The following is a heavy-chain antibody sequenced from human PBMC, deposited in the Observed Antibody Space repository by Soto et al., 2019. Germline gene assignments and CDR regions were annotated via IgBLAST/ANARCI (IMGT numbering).Heavy chain of an antibody. CDR3: AKDPNSSGYYPAEYFPH. J-gene: IGHJ1*01. Sequence: QVQLVESGGGVVQPGRSLRLSCAASGFTFSSYGMHWVRQAPGKGLEWVAVISYDGSNKYYAYSVKGRFTISRDNSKTTLYLQMISLRAEDTAVYYCAKDPNSSGYYPAEYFPHWGKGTLVTVAS. V-gene: IGHV3-30*18. CDR2: ISYDGSNK. D-gene: IGHD3-22*01. CDR1: GFTFSSYG.